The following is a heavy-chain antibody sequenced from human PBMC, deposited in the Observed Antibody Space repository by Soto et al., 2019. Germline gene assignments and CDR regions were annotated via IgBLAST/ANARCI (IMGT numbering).Heavy chain of an antibody. CDR3: AREAPYYYDSSGSSRGFDL. Sequence: GGSLRLSCAASGFTFSSYGMHWVRQAPGKGLEWVAVIWYDGSDKYYADSVKGRFTISRDNSKNTLSLQMNSLRPEDTAVYYCAREAPYYYDSSGSSRGFDLCGRGYLGTVAS. CDR2: IWYDGSDK. J-gene: IGHJ2*01. V-gene: IGHV3-33*01. CDR1: GFTFSSYG. D-gene: IGHD3-22*01.